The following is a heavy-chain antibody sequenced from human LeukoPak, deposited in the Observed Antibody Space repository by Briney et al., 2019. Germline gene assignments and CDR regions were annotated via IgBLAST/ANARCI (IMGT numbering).Heavy chain of an antibody. D-gene: IGHD5-18*01. Sequence: GASVKVSCKASGYTFTRYYMYWVRQAPGQGLEWMGIINPSGGTTTYAQKFQGRVTMTRDTSTSTVYMELSSLRSEDTAVYYCARVPSVRYSYRPPDYWGQGTLVTVSS. CDR1: GYTFTRYY. CDR3: ARVPSVRYSYRPPDY. CDR2: INPSGGTT. V-gene: IGHV1-46*01. J-gene: IGHJ4*02.